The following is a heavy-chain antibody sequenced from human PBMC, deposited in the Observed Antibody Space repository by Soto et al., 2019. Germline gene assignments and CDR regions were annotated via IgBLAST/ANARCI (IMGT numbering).Heavy chain of an antibody. J-gene: IGHJ6*02. V-gene: IGHV1-18*01. D-gene: IGHD2-15*01. CDR1: GYTFTRYG. CDR2: ISSYNGNT. Sequence: QVQLVQSGGEVKKPGASVKVSCKASGYTFTRYGISWVRQAPGQGLEWMGWISSYNGNTNYAQKFQGRVTMTADTFTSTAYMELRSLTSDDTAVYYCAREGYCSSGSCALYSHDYFGMDVWGQGTTVTVSS. CDR3: AREGYCSSGSCALYSHDYFGMDV.